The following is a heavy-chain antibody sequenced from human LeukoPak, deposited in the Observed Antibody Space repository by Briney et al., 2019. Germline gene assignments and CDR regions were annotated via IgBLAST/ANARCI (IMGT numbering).Heavy chain of an antibody. CDR1: GGSISSGGYY. CDR2: IYYSGST. V-gene: IGHV4-31*03. CDR3: AREPTLPIYDFLFLPHAWFDP. J-gene: IGHJ5*02. Sequence: SQTLSLTCTVSGGSISSGGYYWSWIRQHPGKGLEWIGYIYYSGSTYYNPSLKSRVTISVDTSKNQFSLKLSSVTAADTAVYYCAREPTLPIYDFLFLPHAWFDPWGQGTLVTVSS. D-gene: IGHD3-3*01.